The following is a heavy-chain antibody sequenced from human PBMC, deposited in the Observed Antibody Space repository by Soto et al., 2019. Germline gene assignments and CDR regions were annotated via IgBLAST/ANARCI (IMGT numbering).Heavy chain of an antibody. Sequence: QVQLVESGGGVVQPGRSLRLSCAASGFTISSYAMHWVRQAPGKGLEWVAVISYDGSNKYYADSVNGRFTISRDNSKNPLYLKMNSLSAEDTAVYYCASGVLSYCSGGSCYVNDAFDIWGQGTMVTVSS. CDR1: GFTISSYA. D-gene: IGHD2-15*01. CDR2: ISYDGSNK. V-gene: IGHV3-30-3*01. CDR3: ASGVLSYCSGGSCYVNDAFDI. J-gene: IGHJ3*02.